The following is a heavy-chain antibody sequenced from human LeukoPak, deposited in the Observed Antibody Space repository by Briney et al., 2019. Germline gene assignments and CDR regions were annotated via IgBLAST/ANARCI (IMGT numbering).Heavy chain of an antibody. V-gene: IGHV3-48*01. CDR2: INSGSSII. J-gene: IGHJ3*02. CDR1: GFTLSSYS. Sequence: PGGSLRLACGAPGFTLSSYSMDWARQAPGKGLEWVSHINSGSSIIYYADSVKGRFTISRDNAGNSLYLQMNSLRAADTAVYYCARVLLERPGIDSFDIWGQGTMVTVSS. D-gene: IGHD1-1*01. CDR3: ARVLLERPGIDSFDI.